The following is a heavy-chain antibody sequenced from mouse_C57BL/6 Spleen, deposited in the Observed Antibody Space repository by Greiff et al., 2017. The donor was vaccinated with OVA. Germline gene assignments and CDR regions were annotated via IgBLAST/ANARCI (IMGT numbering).Heavy chain of an antibody. Sequence: QVQLMQSGAELVKPGASVKLSCKASGYTFTTYPIEWVQQTHGKSLEWIGTFHPYNDDTKYTEKFKGQATFTVEKSSSTVYLEISRVTTDYSTVDNCASRGSNAMYCGGQGTSVTVST. CDR3: ASRGSNAMYC. J-gene: IGHJ4*01. D-gene: IGHD1-1*01. CDR1: GYTFTTYP. CDR2: FHPYNDDT. V-gene: IGHV1-47*01.